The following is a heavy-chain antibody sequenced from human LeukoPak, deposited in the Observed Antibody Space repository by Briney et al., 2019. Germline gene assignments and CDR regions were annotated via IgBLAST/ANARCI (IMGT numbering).Heavy chain of an antibody. CDR2: INLTNGGT. V-gene: IGHV1-2*02. D-gene: IGHD2-15*01. CDR1: GYTFTSYG. J-gene: IGHJ4*02. Sequence: VASVKASCKASGYTFTSYGISWVRQAPGQGLEWMGWINLTNGGTNYAQKFQGRVTKTRDTSISTAYMDLSRLTSDDTAVYYCAREYCSGDTCSKAHDYWGQGTLVAVSS. CDR3: AREYCSGDTCSKAHDY.